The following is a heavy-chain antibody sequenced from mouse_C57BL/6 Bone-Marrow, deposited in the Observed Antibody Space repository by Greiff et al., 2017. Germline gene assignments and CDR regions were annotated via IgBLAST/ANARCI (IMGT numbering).Heavy chain of an antibody. CDR2: IYPGDGDT. Sequence: QVQLQQSGAELVKPGASVKISCKASGYAFSSYWMNWVKQRPGKGLEWIGQIYPGDGDTNYNGKLKGKATLTADKSSSTAYMQLSSLTSEDSAVYFCARWDYYGSAWYFDVWGTGTTVTVSS. CDR3: ARWDYYGSAWYFDV. J-gene: IGHJ1*03. D-gene: IGHD1-1*01. V-gene: IGHV1-80*01. CDR1: GYAFSSYW.